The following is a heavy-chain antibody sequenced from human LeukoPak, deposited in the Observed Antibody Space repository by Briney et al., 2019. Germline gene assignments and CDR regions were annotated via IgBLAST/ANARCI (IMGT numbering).Heavy chain of an antibody. J-gene: IGHJ4*02. Sequence: PGGSLRLSCAASGFTFSSYWMSWVRQAPGKGLEWVANIKQDGSEKYYVDSVKGRFTISGDNAKNSLYLQMNSLRAEDTAVYYCARGDVGGYFDYWGQGTLVTVSS. CDR1: GFTFSSYW. D-gene: IGHD3-16*01. CDR3: ARGDVGGYFDY. V-gene: IGHV3-7*01. CDR2: IKQDGSEK.